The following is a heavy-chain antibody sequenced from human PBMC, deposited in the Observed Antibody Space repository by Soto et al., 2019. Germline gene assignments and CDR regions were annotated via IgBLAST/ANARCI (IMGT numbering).Heavy chain of an antibody. D-gene: IGHD6-6*01. CDR3: ARPYSSSSYWYFDL. J-gene: IGHJ2*01. CDR1: GYRFSTYW. CDR2: IYPADSDT. V-gene: IGHV5-51*01. Sequence: PGESLKISCQGSGYRFSTYWIHWVRQLPGIGLESVGIIYPADSDTRYSPSFQGQVTISADKTISTTYLQWSSLKASDTAMYFCARPYSSSSYWYFDLWGRGTLVTVSS.